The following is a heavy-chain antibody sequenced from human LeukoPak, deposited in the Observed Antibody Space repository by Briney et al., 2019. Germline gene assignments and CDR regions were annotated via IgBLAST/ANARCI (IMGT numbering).Heavy chain of an antibody. CDR2: ISGSGSST. J-gene: IGHJ4*02. V-gene: IGHV3-23*01. Sequence: GGSLRLSCAAPGFSFSSYAMSWVRQAPGKGLEWVSTISGSGSSTYYADSVEGRFTISRDNSKNTVYLQMNSLRAEDTAIYYCAKIRTNSGTSGGDYWGQGSLVTVS. D-gene: IGHD4-23*01. CDR1: GFSFSSYA. CDR3: AKIRTNSGTSGGDY.